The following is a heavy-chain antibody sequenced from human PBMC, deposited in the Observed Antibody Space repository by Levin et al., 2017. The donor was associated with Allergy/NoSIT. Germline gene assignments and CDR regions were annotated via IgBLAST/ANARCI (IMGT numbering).Heavy chain of an antibody. J-gene: IGHJ4*02. CDR3: ARDPEVGARSPGYFDY. CDR2: IYSGGST. D-gene: IGHD1-26*01. CDR1: GFTVISNY. V-gene: IGHV3-53*01. Sequence: QTGGSLRLSCAASGFTVISNYMSWVRQAPGKGLEWVSLIYSGGSTYYADSVKGRFTISRDDSKNTLYLQMNSLRAEDTAVYYCARDPEVGARSPGYFDYWGQGTLVTVSS.